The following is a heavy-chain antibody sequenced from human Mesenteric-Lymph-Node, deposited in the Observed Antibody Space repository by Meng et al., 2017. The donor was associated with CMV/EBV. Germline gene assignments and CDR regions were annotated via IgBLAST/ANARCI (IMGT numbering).Heavy chain of an antibody. CDR1: GYTFTSYY. J-gene: IGHJ4*02. Sequence: CKASGYTFTSYYMHWVRQAPGQVLGWMGIINPSGGSTSYAQKFQGRVTMTRDTSTSTVYMELSSLRSEDTAVYYCARAHDYGDYEGDYWGQGTLVTVSS. CDR3: ARAHDYGDYEGDY. V-gene: IGHV1-46*01. CDR2: INPSGGST. D-gene: IGHD4-17*01.